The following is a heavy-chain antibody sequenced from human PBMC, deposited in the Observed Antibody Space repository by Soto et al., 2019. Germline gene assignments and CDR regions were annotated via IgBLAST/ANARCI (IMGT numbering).Heavy chain of an antibody. CDR2: IYPGDSDT. Sequence: XDSLTISCKGSGYSFTSYWIGLVRQMPGKGLEWMGIIYPGDSDTRYSPSFQGQVTISADKSISTAYLQWSSLKASDTAMYYCARSFVEMATMIDYWGQGTLVTVSS. CDR3: ARSFVEMATMIDY. CDR1: GYSFTSYW. D-gene: IGHD5-12*01. V-gene: IGHV5-51*01. J-gene: IGHJ4*02.